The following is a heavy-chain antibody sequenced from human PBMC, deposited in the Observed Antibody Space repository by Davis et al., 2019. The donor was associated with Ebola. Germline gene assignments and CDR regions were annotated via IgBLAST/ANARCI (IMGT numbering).Heavy chain of an antibody. Sequence: GESLKISCAASGFTFSTYWMTWVRQAPGKGLEWAANIKPDGSDQHYVDSVKGRFTLSRDNAKNSLLLQMNSLRAEDTAVYYCARSSVNYGWDYWGQGTLVTVSS. J-gene: IGHJ4*02. V-gene: IGHV3-7*03. CDR2: IKPDGSDQ. D-gene: IGHD4/OR15-4a*01. CDR1: GFTFSTYW. CDR3: ARSSVNYGWDY.